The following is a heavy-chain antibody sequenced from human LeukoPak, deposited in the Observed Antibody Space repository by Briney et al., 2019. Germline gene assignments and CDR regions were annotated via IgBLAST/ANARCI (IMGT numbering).Heavy chain of an antibody. D-gene: IGHD3-10*01. CDR3: VRDTYGPSDS. CDR2: IKEDGSQI. CDR1: GFTFNRYC. V-gene: IGHV3-7*01. J-gene: IGHJ4*02. Sequence: GGSLRLSCAGSGFTFNRYCMTWVRQAPGKGLEWVANIKEDGSQIYYVDSVKGRFTISRDNAKDSLYLQMNSLRVEDTAVYFCVRDTYGPSDSWGQGTLVTVSS.